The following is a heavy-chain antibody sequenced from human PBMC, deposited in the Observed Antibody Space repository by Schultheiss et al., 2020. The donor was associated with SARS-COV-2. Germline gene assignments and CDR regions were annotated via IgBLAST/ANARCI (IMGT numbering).Heavy chain of an antibody. V-gene: IGHV3-30*03. CDR2: ISYDGSNK. Sequence: GGSLRLSCAASGFTFSSYWMSWVRQAPGKGLEWVAVISYDGSNKYYADSVKGRFTISRDNAENTLYLQMNSLRAEDTAVYYCASSTTLWFGEEGDYWGQGTLVTVSS. J-gene: IGHJ4*02. CDR3: ASSTTLWFGEEGDY. D-gene: IGHD3-10*01. CDR1: GFTFSSYW.